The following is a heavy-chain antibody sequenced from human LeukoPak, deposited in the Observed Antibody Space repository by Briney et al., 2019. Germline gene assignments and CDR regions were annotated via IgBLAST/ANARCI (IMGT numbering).Heavy chain of an antibody. Sequence: GGSLRLSCAASGFTFSSYWMSWVRQAPGKGVEWVANIKQDGSEKYYVDSVKGRFTISRDNAKNSLYLQMNSLRAEDTAVYYCARDFGRIAVALIWFDPWGQGTLVTVSS. CDR2: IKQDGSEK. J-gene: IGHJ5*02. CDR3: ARDFGRIAVALIWFDP. D-gene: IGHD6-19*01. V-gene: IGHV3-7*01. CDR1: GFTFSSYW.